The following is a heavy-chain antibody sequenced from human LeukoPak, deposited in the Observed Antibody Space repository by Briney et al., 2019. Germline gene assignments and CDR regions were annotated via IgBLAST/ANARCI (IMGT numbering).Heavy chain of an antibody. CDR2: ISSSSSYI. Sequence: PGGSLRLSCAASGFTFSSYSMNWVRQAPGKGLEWVSSISSSSSYIYYADSVKGRFTISRDNAKNSLYLQMNSLRAEDTAVYYCAREVTYYYDSSGSDDAFDIWGQGTMVTVSS. V-gene: IGHV3-21*01. J-gene: IGHJ3*02. CDR1: GFTFSSYS. CDR3: AREVTYYYDSSGSDDAFDI. D-gene: IGHD3-22*01.